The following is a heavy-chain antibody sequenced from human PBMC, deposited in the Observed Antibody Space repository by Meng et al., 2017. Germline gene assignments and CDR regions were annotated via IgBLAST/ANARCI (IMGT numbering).Heavy chain of an antibody. CDR3: ARGRYSSGWDRFAY. CDR1: GGSISSSNW. CDR2: IYHSGST. Sequence: QVPLQESGPGLVKPSGTLSFTCAVSGGSISSSNWWSWVRQPPGKGLEWIGEIYHSGSTNYNPSLKSRVAISVDKSKNQFSLKLSSVTAADTAVYYCARGRYSSGWDRFAYWGQGTLVTVSS. V-gene: IGHV4-4*02. J-gene: IGHJ4*02. D-gene: IGHD6-19*01.